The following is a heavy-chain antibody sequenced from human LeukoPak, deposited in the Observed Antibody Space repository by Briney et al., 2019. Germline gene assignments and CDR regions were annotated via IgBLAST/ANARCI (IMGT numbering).Heavy chain of an antibody. CDR3: ARDSPKGDGYNYGYYYYYMDV. CDR1: GYTFTSYY. Sequence: ASVKVSCKASGYTFTSYYMHWVRQAPGQGLEWMGGIIPIFGTANYAQKFQGRVTITTDESTSTAYMELSSLRSEDTAVYYCARDSPKGDGYNYGYYYYYMDVWGKGTTVTVSS. J-gene: IGHJ6*03. D-gene: IGHD5-24*01. V-gene: IGHV1-69*05. CDR2: IIPIFGTA.